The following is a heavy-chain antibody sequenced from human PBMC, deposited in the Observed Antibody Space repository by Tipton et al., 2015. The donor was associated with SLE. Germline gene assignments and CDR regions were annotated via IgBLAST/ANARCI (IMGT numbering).Heavy chain of an antibody. CDR2: IYYSGST. Sequence: TLSLTCTVSGGSISSSSYYWGWIRQPPGKGLEWIGNIYYSGSTYYNPSLKSPVTISADTSKNQFSLKLSSVTAADTAVYYCARTRAVAVAYRGQGTLVAVSS. D-gene: IGHD6-19*01. CDR1: GGSISSSSYY. V-gene: IGHV4-39*01. CDR3: ARTRAVAVAY. J-gene: IGHJ4*02.